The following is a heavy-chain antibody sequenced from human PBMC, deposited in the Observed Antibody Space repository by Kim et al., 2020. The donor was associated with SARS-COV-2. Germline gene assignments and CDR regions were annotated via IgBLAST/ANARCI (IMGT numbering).Heavy chain of an antibody. J-gene: IGHJ6*02. CDR3: AKDLESYGWYPYYGMDG. V-gene: IGHV3-33*06. Sequence: VKGRFTISRDNSTNTLYLQMNSLRAEDTAVYYCAKDLESYGWYPYYGMDGWGQGTTVTVSS. D-gene: IGHD5-18*01.